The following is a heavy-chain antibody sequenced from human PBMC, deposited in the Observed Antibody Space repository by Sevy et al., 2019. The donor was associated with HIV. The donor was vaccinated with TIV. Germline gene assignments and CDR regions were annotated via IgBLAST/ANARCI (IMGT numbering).Heavy chain of an antibody. CDR2: IYYSGST. Sequence: SETLSLTCTVSGGSISSYYWSWIRQPPGKGLEWIGYIYYSGSTNYNPSLKSRVTISVDTSKNQFSLKLSSVTAADTAVYYCAKGVSWLVLGGYFDYWGQGTPVTVSS. CDR1: GGSISSYY. D-gene: IGHD6-19*01. V-gene: IGHV4-59*01. CDR3: AKGVSWLVLGGYFDY. J-gene: IGHJ4*02.